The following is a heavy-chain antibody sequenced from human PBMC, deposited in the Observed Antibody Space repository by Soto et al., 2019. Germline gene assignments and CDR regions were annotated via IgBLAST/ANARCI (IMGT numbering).Heavy chain of an antibody. D-gene: IGHD2-21*02. J-gene: IGHJ4*02. CDR1: GYTFTGYY. Sequence: QVQLVQSGAEVKKPGASVKVSCKASGYTFTGYYMHWVRQAPGQGLEWVGWINPNSGGTNYAQKFQGRVTMTRDTSISTAYMELSRLRSDDTAVYYCARVAYCGGDCYSYGLTFDYWGQGTLVTVSS. V-gene: IGHV1-2*02. CDR3: ARVAYCGGDCYSYGLTFDY. CDR2: INPNSGGT.